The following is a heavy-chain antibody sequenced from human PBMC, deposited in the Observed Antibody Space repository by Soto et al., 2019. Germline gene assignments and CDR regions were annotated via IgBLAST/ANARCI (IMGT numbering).Heavy chain of an antibody. CDR2: ISTYNGNR. CDR1: GYSFTEYN. Sequence: QVKLVPSGGEVRKPGASVKVSFKASGYSFTEYNIGWVRQAPGQGLEWLGWISTYNGNRNYAQKLQGRVTMTTDTSRTPAEMGLRGLRPDDTAIYYCAREVVGTFCEAFDTWGPGTRVTISS. CDR3: AREVVGTFCEAFDT. J-gene: IGHJ3*02. V-gene: IGHV1-18*01. D-gene: IGHD2-15*01.